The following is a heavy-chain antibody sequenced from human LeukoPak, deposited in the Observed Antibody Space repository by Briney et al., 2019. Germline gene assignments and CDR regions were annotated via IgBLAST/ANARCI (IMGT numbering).Heavy chain of an antibody. V-gene: IGHV3-23*01. CDR2: ISGSGGST. J-gene: IGHJ4*02. CDR1: GFTFSNYA. D-gene: IGHD4/OR15-4a*01. Sequence: QPGGSLRLSCAASGFTFSNYAMSWVRQAPGKGLEWVSAISGSGGSTYYADSVKGRFTISRDNSKNTLYLQMNSLRAEDTALYFCANEVRPNDYWGRGTLVTVSS. CDR3: ANEVRPNDY.